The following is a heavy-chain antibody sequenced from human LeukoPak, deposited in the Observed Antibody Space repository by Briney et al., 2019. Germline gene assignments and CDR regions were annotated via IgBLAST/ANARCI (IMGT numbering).Heavy chain of an antibody. CDR3: AIVDRYYFDY. CDR2: IYSGGST. V-gene: IGHV3-53*01. D-gene: IGHD3-22*01. J-gene: IGHJ4*02. CDR1: GFTVRSNY. Sequence: GGSLRPSCAASGFTVRSNYMSWVRQAPGKGLEWVSVIYSGGSTSYADSVRGRFTISRDNSKNTLYLQMNSLRAEDTAVYYCAIVDRYYFDYWGQGTLVTVSS.